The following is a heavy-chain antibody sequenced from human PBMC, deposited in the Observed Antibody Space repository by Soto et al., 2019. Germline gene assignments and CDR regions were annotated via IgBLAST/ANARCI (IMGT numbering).Heavy chain of an antibody. CDR1: GGSISSYY. J-gene: IGHJ6*02. D-gene: IGHD3-10*01. CDR2: IYYSGST. CDR3: ASSKLWFGDDDYYGMDV. Sequence: PSETLSLTCTVSGGSISSYYWSWIRQPPGKGLEWIGYIYYSGSTNYNPSLKSRVAISVDTSKNQFSLKLSSVTAADTAVYYCASSKLWFGDDDYYGMDVWGQGTTVTVSS. V-gene: IGHV4-59*01.